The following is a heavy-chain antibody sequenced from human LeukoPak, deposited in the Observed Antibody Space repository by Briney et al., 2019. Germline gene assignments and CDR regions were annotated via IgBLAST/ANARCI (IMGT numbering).Heavy chain of an antibody. J-gene: IGHJ2*01. CDR1: AYTFTGYY. Sequence: ASVKVSCKASAYTFTGYYIHWVRQAPGQGLEWMGWINTNSGGTNYAQKFQGRVTMTRYTSISTAYMELTRLRSDDTAGYYCARYSSGWYFDLWGRGTLVTVSS. V-gene: IGHV1-2*02. CDR2: INTNSGGT. CDR3: ARYSSGWYFDL. D-gene: IGHD6-19*01.